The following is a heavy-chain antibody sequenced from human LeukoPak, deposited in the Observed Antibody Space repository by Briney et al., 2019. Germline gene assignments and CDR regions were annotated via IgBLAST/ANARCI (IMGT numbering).Heavy chain of an antibody. CDR1: DFTVSGNY. J-gene: IGHJ3*02. Sequence: GGSLRLSCEPSDFTVSGNYMTWVRQAPGKGLEWVSVIYSGGRTYYADSVKGRFTISRDNSKNTLYLQMNSLRAEDTAVYYCAKPWETFRFAFDIWGQGTMVTVSS. CDR2: IYSGGRT. D-gene: IGHD1-26*01. CDR3: AKPWETFRFAFDI. V-gene: IGHV3-53*01.